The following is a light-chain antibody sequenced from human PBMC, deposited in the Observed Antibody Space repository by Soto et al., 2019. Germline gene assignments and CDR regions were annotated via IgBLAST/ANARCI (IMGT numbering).Light chain of an antibody. Sequence: EIVLTQSPGTLSLSPVERATLSCRASQSVSSSYLAWYQQKPGQAPRLLIYGASSRATGIPDRFSGSGSGTDFTLTIGRLEPEDFAVYYCQQYGSSPSWTFGQGTKVDIK. CDR3: QQYGSSPSWT. J-gene: IGKJ1*01. CDR1: QSVSSSY. V-gene: IGKV3-20*01. CDR2: GAS.